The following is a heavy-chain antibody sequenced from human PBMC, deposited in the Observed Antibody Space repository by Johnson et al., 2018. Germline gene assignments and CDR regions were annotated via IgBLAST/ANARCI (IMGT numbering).Heavy chain of an antibody. CDR1: GGSISRYY. D-gene: IGHD1-26*01. CDR3: ARGGMVGEYYGMDV. J-gene: IGHJ6*02. CDR2: IYYTGDT. Sequence: QVQLQESGPGLMKPSEPLSLSCPVSGGSISRYYWTWVRQPPGKGLEWVGHIYYTGDTSYTPSLTSRVTISVDTSKNQFSLKLHSLTSADTAVYYWARGGMVGEYYGMDVWGQGTTVTVSS. V-gene: IGHV4-59*01.